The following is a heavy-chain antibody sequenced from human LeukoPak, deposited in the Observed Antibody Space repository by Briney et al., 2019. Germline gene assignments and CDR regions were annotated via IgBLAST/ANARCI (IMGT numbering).Heavy chain of an antibody. CDR2: ISESGAAV. J-gene: IGHJ4*02. Sequence: GGSLRLSCAASGFSFSTYSMNWVRQAPGKGLQWDSFISESGAAVYYADSVKGRFTISRDNAKNSLYLQMNSLRDGDTAVYYCARDSGNSFDYWGQGTLVTVSS. CDR3: ARDSGNSFDY. V-gene: IGHV3-48*02. CDR1: GFSFSTYS.